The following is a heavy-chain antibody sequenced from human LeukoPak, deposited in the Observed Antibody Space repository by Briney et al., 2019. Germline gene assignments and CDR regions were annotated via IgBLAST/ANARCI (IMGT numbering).Heavy chain of an antibody. Sequence: SETLSLTCTVSGGSISSYYWSWIRQPPGMGLEWIGYIYYSGSTNYNPSLKSRVTISVDTSKNQFSLKLSSVTAADTAVYYCASGHYYGSGSYFGWFDPWGQGTLVTVSS. D-gene: IGHD3-10*01. CDR1: GGSISSYY. CDR2: IYYSGST. J-gene: IGHJ5*02. V-gene: IGHV4-59*08. CDR3: ASGHYYGSGSYFGWFDP.